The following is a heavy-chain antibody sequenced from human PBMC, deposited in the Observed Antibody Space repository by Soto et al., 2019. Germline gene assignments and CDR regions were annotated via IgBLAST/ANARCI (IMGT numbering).Heavy chain of an antibody. J-gene: IGHJ4*02. D-gene: IGHD3-22*01. CDR1: GGSISSYY. CDR2: IFHTGRT. CDR3: ARNYDRSEGVFDY. Sequence: SETLSLTCTVSGGSISSYYWSWIRQPPGKGLEWIGYIFHTGRTNYNPSLKSRVTISVDTSKNQFSLKLSSVTAADTAAYYCARNYDRSEGVFDYWGQGTVVTVSS. V-gene: IGHV4-59*08.